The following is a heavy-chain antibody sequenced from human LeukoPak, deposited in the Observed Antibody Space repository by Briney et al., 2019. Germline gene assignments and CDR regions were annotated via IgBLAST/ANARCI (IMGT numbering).Heavy chain of an antibody. D-gene: IGHD1-14*01. CDR2: IIPLFGTA. CDR1: GDTFNNYA. Sequence: SVKVSCKASGDTFNNYAISWVRQAPGQGLEWMGGIIPLFGTANYAQKFQGRVTIAADESTSTAHMELSSLRSEDTAVYYCARDSSEFRNLIPHWGQGTLVTVSS. V-gene: IGHV1-69*13. CDR3: ARDSSEFRNLIPH. J-gene: IGHJ1*01.